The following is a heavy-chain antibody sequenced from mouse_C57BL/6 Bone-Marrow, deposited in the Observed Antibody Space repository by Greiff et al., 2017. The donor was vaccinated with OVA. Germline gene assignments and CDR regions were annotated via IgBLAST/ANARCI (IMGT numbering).Heavy chain of an antibody. Sequence: QVQLKQPGAELVKPGASVKMSCKASGYTFTSYWITWVKQRPGQGLEWIGDIYPGSGSTNYNEKFKSKATLTVDTSSSAAYMQLSSLTSEDSAVSYCARWGTTGDYFVTWGQGTTLTVSS. CDR2: IYPGSGST. D-gene: IGHD1-1*01. V-gene: IGHV1-55*01. CDR1: GYTFTSYW. CDR3: ARWGTTGDYFVT. J-gene: IGHJ2*01.